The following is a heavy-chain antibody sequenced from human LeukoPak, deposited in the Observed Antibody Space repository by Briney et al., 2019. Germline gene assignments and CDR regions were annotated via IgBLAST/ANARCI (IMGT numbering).Heavy chain of an antibody. CDR3: ARDSRGAFDI. V-gene: IGHV3-11*01. CDR2: ISSDGSTI. Sequence: GSLRLSCAASGFTFSDYYINWIRPAPGKGLEWTSYISSDGSTIYSEDSLKGRFTISRDNAKHSLYLQMNSLRAEDTAVYYCARDSRGAFDIWGQGTMVTVSS. D-gene: IGHD3-10*01. J-gene: IGHJ3*02. CDR1: GFTFSDYY.